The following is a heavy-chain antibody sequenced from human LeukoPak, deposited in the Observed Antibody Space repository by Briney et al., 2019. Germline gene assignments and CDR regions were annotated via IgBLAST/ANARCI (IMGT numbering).Heavy chain of an antibody. D-gene: IGHD3-16*02. J-gene: IGHJ4*02. Sequence: SETLSLTCGVSGGSFSGYYWNWIRQSPEKGLAWVGEINHSGNTRYNPSLRSRITMSVDTSRNHFSLKLSSVTAADTAVYFCAREIIWGTYRRLYYFGTWGQGTLVTVSS. CDR2: INHSGNT. V-gene: IGHV4-34*01. CDR3: AREIIWGTYRRLYYFGT. CDR1: GGSFSGYY.